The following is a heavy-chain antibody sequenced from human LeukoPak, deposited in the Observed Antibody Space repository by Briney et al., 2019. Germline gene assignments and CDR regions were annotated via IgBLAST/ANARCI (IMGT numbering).Heavy chain of an antibody. V-gene: IGHV4-59*08. Sequence: KPSETLSLTCTVSGGSISSYYWSWIRQPPGKGLEWIGYIYYSGSTNYNPSLKSRVTISVDTSKNQFSLKLSSVTAADTAVYYCARRDSSITKGAFDIWGQGTMVTVSS. CDR1: GGSISSYY. CDR2: IYYSGST. D-gene: IGHD3-22*01. J-gene: IGHJ3*02. CDR3: ARRDSSITKGAFDI.